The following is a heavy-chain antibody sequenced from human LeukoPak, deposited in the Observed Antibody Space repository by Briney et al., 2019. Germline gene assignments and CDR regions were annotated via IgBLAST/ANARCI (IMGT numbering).Heavy chain of an antibody. CDR1: GFMFSNYG. CDR2: IRYDGSNS. J-gene: IGHJ4*02. CDR3: AKDRGTGTTVDYFDF. D-gene: IGHD1-7*01. Sequence: GGSLRLSCAASGFMFSNYGMHWVRQAPGKGLEWVAFIRYDGSNSQYAGSVKGRFTISRDNSKNTLDVQMNSLRGEDTAVYYCAKDRGTGTTVDYFDFWGQGTLVTVSS. V-gene: IGHV3-30*02.